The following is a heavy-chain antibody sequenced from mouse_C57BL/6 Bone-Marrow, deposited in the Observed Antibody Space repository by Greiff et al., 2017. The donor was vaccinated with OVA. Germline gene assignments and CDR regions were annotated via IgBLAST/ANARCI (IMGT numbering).Heavy chain of an antibody. CDR3: AREGFTTPYFDY. V-gene: IGHV1-69*01. J-gene: IGHJ2*01. CDR1: GYTFTRYW. D-gene: IGHD1-1*01. CDR2: IDPSDSYT. Sequence: QVQLQQPGAELVMPGASVKLSCKASGYTFTRYWMHWVKQRPGQGLEWIGEIDPSDSYTNYNQKFKGKSTLTVDKSSSTAYMQLSSLTSEDSAVYYCAREGFTTPYFDYWGQGTTLTVSS.